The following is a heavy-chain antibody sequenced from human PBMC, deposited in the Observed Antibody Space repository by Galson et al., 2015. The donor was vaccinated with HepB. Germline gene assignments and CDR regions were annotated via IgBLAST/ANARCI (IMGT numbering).Heavy chain of an antibody. J-gene: IGHJ6*02. CDR1: GFTFSSYA. V-gene: IGHV3-23*01. Sequence: SLRLSCAASGFTFSSYAMSWVRQAPGKGLEWVSAISDSGGSTYYADSVKGRFTISRDNSKNTLYLQMNSLRAEDTAVYYCAKTGYSYGYGMDVWGQGTTVTVSS. CDR3: AKTGYSYGYGMDV. CDR2: ISDSGGST. D-gene: IGHD5-18*01.